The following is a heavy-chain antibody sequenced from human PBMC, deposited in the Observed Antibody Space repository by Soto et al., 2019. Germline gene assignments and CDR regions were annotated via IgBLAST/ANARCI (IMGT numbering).Heavy chain of an antibody. V-gene: IGHV4-59*01. CDR2: LSNSGGT. J-gene: IGHJ4*01. CDR3: VRGSGCSSSSCNFPYDY. Sequence: SETLSLTCTVSGGSISNKFWSWIRQSPGKGLEWIGYLSNSGGTNYNPALKSRVTISLDTSKNQYSLSLKSVTAADTAVYYCVRGSGCSSSSCNFPYDYWGHGSLVTVAS. D-gene: IGHD2-2*01. CDR1: GGSISNKF.